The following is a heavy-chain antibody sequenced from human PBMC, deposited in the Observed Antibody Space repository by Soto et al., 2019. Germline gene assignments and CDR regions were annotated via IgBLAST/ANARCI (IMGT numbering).Heavy chain of an antibody. CDR3: AKAHSPGGYGDCFDY. D-gene: IGHD4-17*01. CDR2: ISYDGSNK. V-gene: IGHV3-30*18. CDR1: GFTFSSYG. Sequence: QVQLVESGGGVVQPGRSLRLSCAASGFTFSSYGMHWVRQAPGKGLEWVAVISYDGSNKYYADSVKGRFTISRDNSKNTLYLQMNSLRAEDTAVYYCAKAHSPGGYGDCFDYWGQGTLVTVSS. J-gene: IGHJ4*02.